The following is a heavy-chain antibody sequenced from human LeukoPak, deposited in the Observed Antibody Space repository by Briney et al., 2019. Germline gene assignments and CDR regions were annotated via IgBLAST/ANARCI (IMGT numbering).Heavy chain of an antibody. Sequence: PGGSLRLSCAASGFTFSNAWMSWVRQAPGKGLEWVGRIKSKTYGETTDYAAPVKGRFTTSRDDSENTLYLQMNSLKTEDTAVYYCTTDPWHGDFNYWGQGTLVTVSS. D-gene: IGHD4-17*01. J-gene: IGHJ4*02. V-gene: IGHV3-15*01. CDR3: TTDPWHGDFNY. CDR2: IKSKTYGETT. CDR1: GFTFSNAW.